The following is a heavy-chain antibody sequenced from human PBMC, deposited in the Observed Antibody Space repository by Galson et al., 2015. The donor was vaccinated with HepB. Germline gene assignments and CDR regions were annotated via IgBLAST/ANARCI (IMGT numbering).Heavy chain of an antibody. D-gene: IGHD5-24*01. CDR2: ISYDGSNK. CDR3: AKDGGRDGYNTPFYYYYYGMDV. V-gene: IGHV3-30*18. CDR1: GFTFSSYG. Sequence: SLRLSCAASGFTFSSYGMHWVRQAPGKGLEWVAVISYDGSNKYYADSVKGRFTISRDNSKNTLYLQMNSLRAEDTAVYYCAKDGGRDGYNTPFYYYYYGMDVWGQGTTVTVSS. J-gene: IGHJ6*02.